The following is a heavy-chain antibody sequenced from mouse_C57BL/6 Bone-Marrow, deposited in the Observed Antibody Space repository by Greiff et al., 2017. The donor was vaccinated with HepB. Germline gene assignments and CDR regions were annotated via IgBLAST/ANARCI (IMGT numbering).Heavy chain of an antibody. V-gene: IGHV3-1*01. CDR2: ISYSGST. Sequence: EVQLQQSGPGMVKPSQSLSLTCTVTGYSITSGYDWHWIRHFPGNKLEWMGYISYSGSTNYNPSLKSRISITHDTSKNHFFLKLNSVTTEDTATYYCAKGPTMAPTGYFDVWGTGTTVTVSS. J-gene: IGHJ1*03. CDR1: GYSITSGYD. CDR3: AKGPTMAPTGYFDV. D-gene: IGHD1-1*02.